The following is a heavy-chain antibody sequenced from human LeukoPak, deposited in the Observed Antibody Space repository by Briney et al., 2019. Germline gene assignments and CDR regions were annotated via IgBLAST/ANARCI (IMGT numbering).Heavy chain of an antibody. CDR2: ISSSSSYI. CDR3: ARTHYDILTGYTTDDY. D-gene: IGHD3-9*01. V-gene: IGHV3-21*01. J-gene: IGHJ4*02. Sequence: GGSLRLSCAASGFTFSSYSMNWVRQAPGKGLEWVSSISSSSSYIYYADSVKGRFTISRDNAKNSLYLQMNSLRAEDTAVYYCARTHYDILTGYTTDDYWGQGTLVTVSS. CDR1: GFTFSSYS.